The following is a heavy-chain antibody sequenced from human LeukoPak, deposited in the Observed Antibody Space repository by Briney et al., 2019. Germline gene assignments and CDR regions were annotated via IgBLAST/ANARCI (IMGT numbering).Heavy chain of an antibody. D-gene: IGHD3-16*01. V-gene: IGHV1-8*01. CDR3: ARVWGPTPIHYFDY. J-gene: IGHJ4*02. CDR1: GYSFTNYD. CDR2: VNAATGNT. Sequence: ASVKVSCTTSGYSFTNYDINWLRQAPGQGPEWMGWVNAATGNTGYAQKFQGRVSMTRDTSRTTAYMELRSLTSEDTAVYFCARVWGPTPIHYFDYWGQGSLVTVSP.